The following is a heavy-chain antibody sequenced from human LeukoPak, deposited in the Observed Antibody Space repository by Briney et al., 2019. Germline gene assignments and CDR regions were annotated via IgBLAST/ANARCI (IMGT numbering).Heavy chain of an antibody. Sequence: GGSLRLSCAASGFTFSTYWMSWVRQAPGKGLEWVATLNLDGSDKYYVDSVKGRFTVSRDNAKNSLNLQMSSLRAEDTAVYYCAREGFPPKISDFWSGLGPYYYYGVDVWGQGTTVTVSS. J-gene: IGHJ6*02. CDR3: AREGFPPKISDFWSGLGPYYYYGVDV. CDR1: GFTFSTYW. V-gene: IGHV3-7*03. CDR2: LNLDGSDK. D-gene: IGHD3-3*01.